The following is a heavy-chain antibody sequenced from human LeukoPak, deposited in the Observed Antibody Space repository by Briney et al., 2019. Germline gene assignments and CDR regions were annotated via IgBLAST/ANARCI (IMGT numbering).Heavy chain of an antibody. D-gene: IGHD3-10*01. CDR3: AKYIRDSGTYYLDY. Sequence: SETLSLTCTVSGGSISSYYWSWIRQPPGKGLEWIGYMYYTGSTTYNPSLKSRVIMSVDTSKNQFSLKLSSVTAADTAVYYCAKYIRDSGTYYLDYWGQGTLVTVSS. J-gene: IGHJ4*02. CDR1: GGSISSYY. V-gene: IGHV4-59*08. CDR2: MYYTGST.